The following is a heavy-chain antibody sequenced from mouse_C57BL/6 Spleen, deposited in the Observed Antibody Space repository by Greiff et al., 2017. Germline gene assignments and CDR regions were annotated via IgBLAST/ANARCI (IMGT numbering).Heavy chain of an antibody. Sequence: DVKLVESGGGLVKPGGSLKLSCAASGFTFSDYGMHWVRQAPEKGLEWVAYISSGSSTIYYADTVKGRFTISRDNAKNTLFLQMTSLRSEDTAMYYCARDGNYRGSLDYWGQGTTLTVSS. CDR1: GFTFSDYG. J-gene: IGHJ2*01. CDR2: ISSGSSTI. CDR3: ARDGNYRGSLDY. V-gene: IGHV5-17*01. D-gene: IGHD2-1*01.